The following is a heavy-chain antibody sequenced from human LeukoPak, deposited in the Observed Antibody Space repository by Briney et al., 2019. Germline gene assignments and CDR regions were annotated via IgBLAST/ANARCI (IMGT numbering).Heavy chain of an antibody. Sequence: GASVKVSCKVSGYTFTSYAMHWVRQAPGQRLEWMGWINAGNGNTKYSQKFQGRVTITRDTSASTAYMELSSLRSEDTAVYYCARIHSLSYYYGMDVWGKGTTVTVSS. CDR3: ARIHSLSYYYGMDV. CDR1: GYTFTSYA. V-gene: IGHV1-3*01. CDR2: INAGNGNT. J-gene: IGHJ6*04. D-gene: IGHD3-16*02.